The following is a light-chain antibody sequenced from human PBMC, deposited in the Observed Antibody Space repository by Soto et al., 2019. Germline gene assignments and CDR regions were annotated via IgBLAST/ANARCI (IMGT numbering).Light chain of an antibody. CDR3: QQLTDWPPQWT. V-gene: IGKV3-11*01. CDR1: QSISSY. CDR2: DAS. J-gene: IGKJ1*01. Sequence: EVVLTQSPDTLSLPPGERATLSCRASQSISSYLAWYQQKLGQAPSPLIYDASSRATGIPARFSGSGSGTDFPLTISSLEPEDFAVYYCQQLTDWPPQWTFGQGTKVEIK.